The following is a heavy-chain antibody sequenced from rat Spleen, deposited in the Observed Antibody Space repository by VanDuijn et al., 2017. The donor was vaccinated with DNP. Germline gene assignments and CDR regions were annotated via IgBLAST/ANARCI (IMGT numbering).Heavy chain of an antibody. V-gene: IGHV5S10*01. D-gene: IGHD5-1*01. CDR3: ATLTGTSYFDY. Sequence: EVQLVESGGGLIQPGRSLKLSCAASGFTFSDYNMAWVRQAPKKGLEWVANVIYDGSRTYYRDSVKDRFTISRDNAKSTLYLQMDSLRSEDTATYYCATLTGTSYFDYWGQGVMVTVSS. J-gene: IGHJ2*01. CDR1: GFTFSDYN. CDR2: VIYDGSRT.